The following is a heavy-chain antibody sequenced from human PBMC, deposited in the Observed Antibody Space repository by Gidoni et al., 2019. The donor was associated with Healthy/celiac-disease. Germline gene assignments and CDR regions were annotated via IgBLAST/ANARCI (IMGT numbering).Heavy chain of an antibody. D-gene: IGHD2-2*01. V-gene: IGHV3-21*01. CDR2: ISSSSSYI. J-gene: IGHJ4*02. CDR3: ARDGSRYCSSTSCYSDY. Sequence: EVQLVESGGGLVKPGGSRRPSCAASGFTFRSDSMNWVGQAPGKGLVWVSSISSSSSYIYYADSVKGRFTISRDNAKNSLYLQMISLRAEDTAVYYCARDGSRYCSSTSCYSDYWGQGTLVTVSS. CDR1: GFTFRSDS.